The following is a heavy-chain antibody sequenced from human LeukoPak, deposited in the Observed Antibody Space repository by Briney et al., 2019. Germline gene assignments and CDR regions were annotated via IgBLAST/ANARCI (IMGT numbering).Heavy chain of an antibody. CDR2: IIPIFGTA. V-gene: IGHV1-69*06. CDR1: GGTFSSYA. D-gene: IGHD6-13*01. Sequence: GSSVKVSCKASGGTFSSYAISWVRQAPGQGLEWMGGIIPIFGTANYAQKFQGRVTITADKSTSTAYMELSRLRSDDTALYYCARIGISARGTNFHHWGQGTLVTVSS. J-gene: IGHJ1*01. CDR3: ARIGISARGTNFHH.